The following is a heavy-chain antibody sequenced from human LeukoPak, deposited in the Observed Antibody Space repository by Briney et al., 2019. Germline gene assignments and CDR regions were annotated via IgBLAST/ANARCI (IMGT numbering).Heavy chain of an antibody. CDR3: AKNILTGYYYYYYGMDV. V-gene: IGHV1-8*01. CDR1: GYTFTSYD. D-gene: IGHD3-9*01. Sequence: ASVKVSCKASGYTFTSYDINWVRQATGQGLEWMGWMNPDSGNTGYAQKFQGRVTMTRNTSISTAYMELSSLRSEDTAVYYCAKNILTGYYYYYYGMDVWGQGTTVTVSS. J-gene: IGHJ6*02. CDR2: MNPDSGNT.